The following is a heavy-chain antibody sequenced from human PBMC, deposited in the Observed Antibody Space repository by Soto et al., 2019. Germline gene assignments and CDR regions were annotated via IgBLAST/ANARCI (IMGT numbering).Heavy chain of an antibody. CDR3: ARFASVAGYYYYYGMDV. CDR2: INHSGST. D-gene: IGHD6-19*01. CDR1: GGSFSGYY. V-gene: IGHV4-34*01. J-gene: IGHJ6*02. Sequence: SETLSLTCAVYGGSFSGYYWSWIRQPPGKGLEWIGEINHSGSTNYNPSLKSRVTISVDTSKNQFSLKLSSVTAADTAVYYCARFASVAGYYYYYGMDVWGRGTTVTVSS.